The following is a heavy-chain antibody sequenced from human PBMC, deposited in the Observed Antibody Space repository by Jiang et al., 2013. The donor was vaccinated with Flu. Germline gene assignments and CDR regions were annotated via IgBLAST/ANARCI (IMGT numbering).Heavy chain of an antibody. CDR2: IDPSDSYT. CDR3: ARHGRSPPLYILRFLEWLPFDY. D-gene: IGHD3-3*01. J-gene: IGHJ4*02. Sequence: QLVESGAEVKKPGESLRISCKGSGYSFTSYWISWVRQMPGKGLEWMGRIDPSDSYTNYSPSFQGHVTISADKSISTAYLQWSSLKASDTAMYYCARHGRSPPLYILRFLEWLPFDYWGQGTLVTVSS. CDR1: GYSFTSYW. V-gene: IGHV5-10-1*03.